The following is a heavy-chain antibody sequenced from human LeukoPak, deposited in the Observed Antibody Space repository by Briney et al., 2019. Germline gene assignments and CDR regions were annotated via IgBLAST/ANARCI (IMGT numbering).Heavy chain of an antibody. CDR1: GFTFSNYG. V-gene: IGHV3-30*02. CDR2: IRYDGNNK. CDR3: ARVHGAAAGTDYYMDV. J-gene: IGHJ6*03. D-gene: IGHD6-13*01. Sequence: GGSLRLSCAASGFTFSNYGMHWVRQAPGKGLEWVAFIRYDGNNKYYADSVKGRFTISRDNSKNTLYLQMNSLRAEDTAVYYCARVHGAAAGTDYYMDVWGKGTTVTVSS.